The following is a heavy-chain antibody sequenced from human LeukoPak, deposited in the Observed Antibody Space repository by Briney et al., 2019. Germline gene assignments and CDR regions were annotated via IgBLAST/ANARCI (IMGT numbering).Heavy chain of an antibody. D-gene: IGHD6-19*01. CDR3: ARAHRIAVAEKYYFDY. CDR1: GGSISSGGYY. V-gene: IGHV4-31*03. CDR2: IYYSGST. J-gene: IGHJ4*02. Sequence: PSETLSLTCTVSGGSISSGGYYGSWIRQHPGKGLEWIGYIYYSGSTYYNPSLKSRVTISVDTSKNQFSLKLSSVTAAVTAVYYCARAHRIAVAEKYYFDYWGQGTLVTVSS.